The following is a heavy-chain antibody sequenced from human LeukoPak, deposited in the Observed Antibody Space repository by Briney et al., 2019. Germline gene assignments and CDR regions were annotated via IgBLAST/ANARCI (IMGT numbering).Heavy chain of an antibody. D-gene: IGHD3-22*01. J-gene: IGHJ4*02. Sequence: ASVKVSCKASGYTFTGYYMHWVRQAPGQGLEWMGWINPNSGGTNYAQKFQGRVTMTRDTSISTAYMELGSLRSDDTAVYYCARDLTAYYDSSGYTPICYWGQGTLVTVSS. V-gene: IGHV1-2*02. CDR1: GYTFTGYY. CDR3: ARDLTAYYDSSGYTPICY. CDR2: INPNSGGT.